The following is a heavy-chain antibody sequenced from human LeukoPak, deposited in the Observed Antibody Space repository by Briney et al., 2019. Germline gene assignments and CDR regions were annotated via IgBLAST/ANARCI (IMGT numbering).Heavy chain of an antibody. Sequence: GGSLRLSCAASGFTFSSYGMHWVRQAPGKGLEWVAFIRYDGSNKYYADSVKGRFTISRDNSKNTLYLQMNSLRAEDTAVYYCAKDRSIAVADEPSCYFDYWGQGTLVTVSS. D-gene: IGHD6-19*01. CDR1: GFTFSSYG. V-gene: IGHV3-30*02. CDR3: AKDRSIAVADEPSCYFDY. J-gene: IGHJ4*02. CDR2: IRYDGSNK.